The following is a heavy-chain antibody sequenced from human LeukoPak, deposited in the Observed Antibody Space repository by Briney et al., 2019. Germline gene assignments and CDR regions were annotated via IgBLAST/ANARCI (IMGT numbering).Heavy chain of an antibody. CDR2: IYYSGST. CDR1: GGSISSSSYY. CDR3: ARTPYYDYVRGSYRYELYYFDY. D-gene: IGHD3-16*02. Sequence: KPSETLSLTCTVSGGSISSSSYYWGWIRQPPGKDLEWIGSIYYSGSTFYNPSLKSRVTMSVDTSKNQFSLKLSSVTAADTAVYYCARTPYYDYVRGSYRYELYYFDYWGQGTLVTVSS. J-gene: IGHJ4*02. V-gene: IGHV4-39*01.